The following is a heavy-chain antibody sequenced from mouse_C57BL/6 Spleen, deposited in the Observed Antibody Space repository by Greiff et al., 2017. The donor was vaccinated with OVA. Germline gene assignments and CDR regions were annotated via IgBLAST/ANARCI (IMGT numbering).Heavy chain of an antibody. CDR3: VEGYFDY. J-gene: IGHJ2*01. Sequence: GGGLVQPTGSLKLSCAASGFSFNTYAMNWVRQAPGKGLEWVARIRSKSNNYATYYADSVKDRFTISRDDSESMLYLQMNNLKTEDTAMYYCVEGYFDYWGQGTTLTVSS. V-gene: IGHV10-1*01. CDR2: IRSKSNNYAT. CDR1: GFSFNTYA.